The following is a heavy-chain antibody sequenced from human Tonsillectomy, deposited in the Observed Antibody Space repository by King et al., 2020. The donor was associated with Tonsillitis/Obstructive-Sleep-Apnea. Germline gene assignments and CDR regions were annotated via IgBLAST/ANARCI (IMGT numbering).Heavy chain of an antibody. J-gene: IGHJ4*02. CDR1: GGSISSSSYY. V-gene: IGHV4-39*01. CDR2: IFSTGST. Sequence: LQLQESGPGLVKPSETLSLTCTVSGGSISSSSYYWGWIRQPPGQGLEWIGSIFSTGSTYYNPSLKSRVTISVDSSKNQFSLKLNSVTAADTAVYYCARLQPDSYDDSSFYPYYFDYWGQGTLVTVSS. CDR3: ARLQPDSYDDSSFYPYYFDY. D-gene: IGHD3-22*01.